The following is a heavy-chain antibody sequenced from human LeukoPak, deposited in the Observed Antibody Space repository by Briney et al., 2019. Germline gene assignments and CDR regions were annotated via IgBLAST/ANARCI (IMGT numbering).Heavy chain of an antibody. CDR3: AGRTSDFSSDY. CDR2: IYHSGST. CDR1: GASISSSNW. Sequence: SGTLSLTCGVSGASISSSNWWTWVRQPPGKGLEWIGEIYHSGSTNYNPSLKSRVTMSVDKSENQFPLKLSPVTAADTAVYYCAGRTSDFSSDYWGQGILVTVSS. D-gene: IGHD2/OR15-2a*01. V-gene: IGHV4-4*02. J-gene: IGHJ4*02.